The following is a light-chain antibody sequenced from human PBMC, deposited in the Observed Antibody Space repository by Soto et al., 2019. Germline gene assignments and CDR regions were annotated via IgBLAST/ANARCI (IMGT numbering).Light chain of an antibody. J-gene: IGKJ1*01. CDR2: KVS. CDR3: MQGTHWPIT. CDR1: HRLVRNDGIAY. Sequence: DVVMTQSPLSLPVTPGQPASISCRANHRLVRNDGIAYFSWFQQRPGRSPRRLIYKVSNRDSGVPARFSGSGSGTDFALKISRVEAEDVGVYYCMQGTHWPITFGQGTKVDIK. V-gene: IGKV2-30*02.